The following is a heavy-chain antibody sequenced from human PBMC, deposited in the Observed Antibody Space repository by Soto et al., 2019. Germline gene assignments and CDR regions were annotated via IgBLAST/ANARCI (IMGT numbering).Heavy chain of an antibody. CDR2: IYYSGST. CDR3: GRRGIYVFGSGYGGHWWFDP. Sequence: SETLSLTCTVSGGSISSYYWSWIRQPPGKGLEWIGYIYYSGSTNYNPSLKSRVTISVDTSKNQFSLKLSSVTAADTAVYYCGRRGIYVFGSGYGGHWWFDPGGQGTLVTVPS. J-gene: IGHJ5*02. D-gene: IGHD3-3*01. V-gene: IGHV4-59*01. CDR1: GGSISSYY.